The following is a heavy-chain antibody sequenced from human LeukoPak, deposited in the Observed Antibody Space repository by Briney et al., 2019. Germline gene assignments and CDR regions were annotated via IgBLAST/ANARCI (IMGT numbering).Heavy chain of an antibody. V-gene: IGHV4-38-2*02. J-gene: IGHJ4*02. D-gene: IGHD5-18*01. Sequence: SETLSLTCTVSGYSISSGYYWGWIRQPPGKGLEWIGSIYHSGSTYYNPSLKSRVTMSVDTSKNQFSLKLSSVTAADTAVYYCARGQKYTSGYTVTELGSRYFDYWGQGALVTVSS. CDR1: GYSISSGYY. CDR3: ARGQKYTSGYTVTELGSRYFDY. CDR2: IYHSGST.